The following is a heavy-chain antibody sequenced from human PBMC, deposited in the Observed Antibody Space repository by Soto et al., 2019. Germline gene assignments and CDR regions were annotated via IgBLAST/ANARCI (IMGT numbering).Heavy chain of an antibody. Sequence: SLRLSCAASGFTFTRYSMNWVRQAPGKGLEWVSSISSTTNYIYYGDSMKGRFTISRDNGKNSLYLEMHSLRAEDTAVYYCARESEDLTSNFDYWGQGTLVTVSS. J-gene: IGHJ4*02. CDR1: GFTFTRYS. CDR2: ISSTTNYI. CDR3: ARESEDLTSNFDY. V-gene: IGHV3-21*06.